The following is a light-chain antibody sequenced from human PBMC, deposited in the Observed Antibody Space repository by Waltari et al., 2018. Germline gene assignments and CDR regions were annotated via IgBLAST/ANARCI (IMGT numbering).Light chain of an antibody. CDR1: QSVSRA. J-gene: IGKJ1*01. V-gene: IGKV3-20*01. CDR3: QHYVRLPAT. Sequence: EIVLTQSPGTLSLSPGERVTLSCRASQSVSRALAWYQQKPGQAPRLLMYGASSRATGISDRFSGSGSGTDFSLTISRLDPEDFAVYYCQHYVRLPATFGQGTKVEI. CDR2: GAS.